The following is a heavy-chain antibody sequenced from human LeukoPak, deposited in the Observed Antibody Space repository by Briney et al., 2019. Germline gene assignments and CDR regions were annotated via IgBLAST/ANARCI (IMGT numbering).Heavy chain of an antibody. Sequence: GGSLRLSCAASGFTFSSYSMNWVRQAPGKGLEWVSSISSSSSYIYYADSVKGRFTISRDNAKNSLYQQMNSLRAEDTAVYYCASWGSGSYPSFYYYYGMDVWGQGTTVTVSS. V-gene: IGHV3-21*01. CDR3: ASWGSGSYPSFYYYYGMDV. J-gene: IGHJ6*02. CDR2: ISSSSSYI. CDR1: GFTFSSYS. D-gene: IGHD3-10*01.